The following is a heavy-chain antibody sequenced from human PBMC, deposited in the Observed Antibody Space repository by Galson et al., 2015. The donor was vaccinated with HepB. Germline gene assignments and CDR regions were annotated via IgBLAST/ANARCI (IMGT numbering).Heavy chain of an antibody. CDR2: IRSKAYGGTT. D-gene: IGHD5-12*01. CDR3: TRAGGYSGYLWDTHEGWFDP. J-gene: IGHJ5*02. V-gene: IGHV3-49*03. CDR1: GFTFGDYA. Sequence: SLRLSCAASGFTFGDYAMSWFRQAPGKGLEWVGFIRSKAYGGTTEYAASVKGRFTISRDDSKSIAYLQMNSLKTEDTAVYYCTRAGGYSGYLWDTHEGWFDPWGQGTLVTVSS.